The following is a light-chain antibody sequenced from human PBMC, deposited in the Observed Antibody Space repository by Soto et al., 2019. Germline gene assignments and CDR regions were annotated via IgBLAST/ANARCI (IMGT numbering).Light chain of an antibody. CDR2: GAS. CDR1: QSISSW. V-gene: IGKV1-12*01. CDR3: QQANSFPIT. Sequence: DIQMTQSPSTLSASLGDRVTISCRSSQSISSWLAWYQQKPGKAPKLLIFGASSLQSGVPSRFSGSGSGTDFTLTISSLQPEDFATYYCQQANSFPITFGQGTRLEIK. J-gene: IGKJ5*01.